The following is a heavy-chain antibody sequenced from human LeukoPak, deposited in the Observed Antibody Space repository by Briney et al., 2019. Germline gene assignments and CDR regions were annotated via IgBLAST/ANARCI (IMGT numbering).Heavy chain of an antibody. Sequence: GASVKVSCKASGYTFTSYDINWVRLATGQGREWMGWMNPNSGNTGYAQKFQGRVTMTRNTSISTAYMELSSLRSEDTAVYYCASGYYYDSSGYLPDHYWGQGTLLTVSS. CDR2: MNPNSGNT. D-gene: IGHD3-22*01. J-gene: IGHJ4*02. CDR3: ASGYYYDSSGYLPDHY. CDR1: GYTFTSYD. V-gene: IGHV1-8*01.